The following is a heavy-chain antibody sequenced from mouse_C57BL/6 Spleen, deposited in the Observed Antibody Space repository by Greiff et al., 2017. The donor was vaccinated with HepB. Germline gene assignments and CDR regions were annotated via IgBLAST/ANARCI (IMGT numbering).Heavy chain of an antibody. J-gene: IGHJ2*01. CDR1: GFTFSSYA. D-gene: IGHD2-10*02. Sequence: DVQLVESGGGLVKPGGSLKLSCAASGFTFSSYAMSWVRQTPEKRLEWVATISDGGSYTYYPDNVKGRFTISRDNAKNNLYLQMSHLKSEDTAMYYCARGYGNYVPFDYWGQGTTLTVSS. CDR3: ARGYGNYVPFDY. CDR2: ISDGGSYT. V-gene: IGHV5-4*01.